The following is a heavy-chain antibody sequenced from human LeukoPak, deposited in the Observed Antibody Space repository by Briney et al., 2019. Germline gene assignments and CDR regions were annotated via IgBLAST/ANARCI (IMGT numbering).Heavy chain of an antibody. J-gene: IGHJ4*02. Sequence: SETLSLTCTVSGGSVSSGSYYCSWIRQPPGKGLEWIGFIYYSGSTNYNPSLKSRVTISVDTSKNQFSLKLSSVTAADTAVYYCARSSSSWYFFWGLGTQVTVSS. CDR1: GGSVSSGSYY. CDR3: ARSSSSWYFF. D-gene: IGHD6-13*01. V-gene: IGHV4-61*01. CDR2: IYYSGST.